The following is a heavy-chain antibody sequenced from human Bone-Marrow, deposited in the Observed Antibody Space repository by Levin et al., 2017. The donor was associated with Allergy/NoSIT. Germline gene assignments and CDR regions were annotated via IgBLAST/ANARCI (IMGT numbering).Heavy chain of an antibody. Sequence: SVKVSCKASGGTFNMYAIYWVRQAPGQGLEWMGGIIPVFNTANYAHKFQGRLTITADESTSTAYMKLNNLRSEDTAIYYCARAGDFPVAGVGFEFWGLGTLVSVSS. CDR3: ARAGDFPVAGVGFEF. CDR2: IIPVFNTA. CDR1: GGTFNMYA. D-gene: IGHD6-19*01. J-gene: IGHJ4*02. V-gene: IGHV1-69*13.